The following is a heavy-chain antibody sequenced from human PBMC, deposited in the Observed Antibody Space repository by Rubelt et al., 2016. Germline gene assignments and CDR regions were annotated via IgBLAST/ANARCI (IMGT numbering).Heavy chain of an antibody. CDR3: ARGRRSSWYGGNWFDP. J-gene: IGHJ5*02. D-gene: IGHD6-13*01. V-gene: IGHV4-34*01. CDR1: GGSFSGYY. CDR2: INHSGSH. Sequence: QVQLQQWGAGLLKPSETLSLTCAVYGGSFSGYYWSWIRQPPGKGLEWIWEINHSGSHNYNPSRKGWLTISVEKDQDQCSLELSWVTGADTGGYYCARGRRSSWYGGNWFDPWGQGTLVTVSS.